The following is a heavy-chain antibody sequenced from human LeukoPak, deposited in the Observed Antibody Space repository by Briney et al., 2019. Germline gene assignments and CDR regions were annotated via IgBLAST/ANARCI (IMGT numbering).Heavy chain of an antibody. CDR1: AGSISGYY. Sequence: SETLSLTCTVSAGSISGYYWSWLRRPPGMGLEFIGYIFYSGSTNYNPSLKSRVTMSVDTSKNQFSLKLSSVTAADTAVYYCARLNVINNSPVHHLDYWGQGILVTVSS. D-gene: IGHD1/OR15-1a*01. CDR3: ARLNVINNSPVHHLDY. CDR2: IFYSGST. J-gene: IGHJ4*02. V-gene: IGHV4-59*08.